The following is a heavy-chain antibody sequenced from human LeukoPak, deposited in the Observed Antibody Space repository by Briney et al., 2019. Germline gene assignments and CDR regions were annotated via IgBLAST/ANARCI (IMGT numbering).Heavy chain of an antibody. CDR3: AKDSGYYYGSGSYFFY. CDR1: GFTFSSYA. V-gene: IGHV3-23*01. D-gene: IGHD3-10*01. CDR2: ISGSGGST. J-gene: IGHJ4*02. Sequence: GGSLRLSCAASGFTFSSYAMSWVRQAPGKGLEWVSAISGSGGSTHYADSVKGRFTISRDNSKNTLYLQMNSLRAEDTAVYYCAKDSGYYYGSGSYFFYWGQGTLVTVSS.